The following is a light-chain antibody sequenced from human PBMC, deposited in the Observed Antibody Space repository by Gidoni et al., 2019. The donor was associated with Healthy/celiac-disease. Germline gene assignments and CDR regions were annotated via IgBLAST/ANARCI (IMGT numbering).Light chain of an antibody. CDR2: DAS. CDR1: QSVSSY. Sequence: EIGLTQSPATLSLSPGERATLSRRASQSVSSYLAWYQQKPGQAPRLLIYDASNRATGIPARFSGSGSGADVTLTISSLEPEDFAVYYCQQRSNWPPLTFGGGTKVEIK. CDR3: QQRSNWPPLT. J-gene: IGKJ4*01. V-gene: IGKV3-11*01.